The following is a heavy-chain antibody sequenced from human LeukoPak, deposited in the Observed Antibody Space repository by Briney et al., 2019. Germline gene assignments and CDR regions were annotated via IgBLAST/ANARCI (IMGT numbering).Heavy chain of an antibody. CDR2: IFTSGSP. J-gene: IGHJ4*02. CDR1: GGSISTFY. V-gene: IGHV4-4*07. CDR3: ARDRRGSRGNYYFDY. Sequence: SETLSLTCTVSGGSISTFYWSWIRQPAGKGLDWLGRIFTSGSPNYNPSLKSRVTMSVDTSKNQFSLNRNSVTAADTAVYYCARDRRGSRGNYYFDYWGQGTLVTVSS. D-gene: IGHD1-7*01.